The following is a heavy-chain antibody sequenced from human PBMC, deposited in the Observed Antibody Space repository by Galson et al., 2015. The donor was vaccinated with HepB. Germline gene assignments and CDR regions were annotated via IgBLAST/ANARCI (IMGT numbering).Heavy chain of an antibody. Sequence: SVKVSCKASGYTFTGYYMHWVRQAPGQGLEWMGWINPNSGGTNYAQKFQGRVTMTRDTSISTAYMELSRLRSDDTAVYYCARDRGYSYGLPAYYFDYWGQGTLVTVSS. CDR1: GYTFTGYY. V-gene: IGHV1-2*02. CDR3: ARDRGYSYGLPAYYFDY. D-gene: IGHD5-18*01. J-gene: IGHJ4*02. CDR2: INPNSGGT.